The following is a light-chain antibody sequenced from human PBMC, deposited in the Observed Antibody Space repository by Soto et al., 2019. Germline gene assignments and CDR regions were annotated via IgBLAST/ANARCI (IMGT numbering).Light chain of an antibody. CDR3: QQYDNSIT. Sequence: EIVLTQSPGTLSLSPGYTATLSCRASQSVSSNNLAWYHQKPGQTPRLLIYGASSRATGIPDRFSGSGSGTDFTLTISRLEPEDVAVYYCQQYDNSITFGQGTRLEIE. V-gene: IGKV3-20*01. CDR2: GAS. J-gene: IGKJ5*01. CDR1: QSVSSNN.